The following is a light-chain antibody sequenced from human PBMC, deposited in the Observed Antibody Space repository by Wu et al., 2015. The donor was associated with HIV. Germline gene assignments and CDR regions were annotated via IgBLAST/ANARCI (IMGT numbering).Light chain of an antibody. V-gene: IGKV3-20*01. CDR3: QQYGSSPFT. CDR1: QSIGSNY. CDR2: GAS. J-gene: IGKJ3*01. Sequence: EIVLMQSPGTLSLSPGERATLSCGAGQSIGSNYLAWYQQRSGLAPRLLIYGASNRATGIPDRFSGSGSGTDFTLTISRLEPEDSAVYYCQQYGSSPFTFGPGTKVNIK.